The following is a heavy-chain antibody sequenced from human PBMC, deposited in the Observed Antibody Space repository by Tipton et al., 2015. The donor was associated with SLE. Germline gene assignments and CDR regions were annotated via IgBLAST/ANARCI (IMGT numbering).Heavy chain of an antibody. D-gene: IGHD2-21*02. CDR2: VYDSGTT. CDR3: ARVVTVGAAHYYDIDV. J-gene: IGHJ6*02. V-gene: IGHV4-59*12. Sequence: TLSLTCTVSSGSLSNYYWSWIRQPPGKGLEWIGSVYDSGTTHYNPSLKSRVTMSVDTSKTQFSLKLGSLTAADTAVYYCARVVTVGAAHYYDIDVWGQGTRVTVSS. CDR1: SGSLSNYY.